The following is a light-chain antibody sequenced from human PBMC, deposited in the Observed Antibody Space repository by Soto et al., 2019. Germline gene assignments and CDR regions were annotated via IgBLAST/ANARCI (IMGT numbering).Light chain of an antibody. CDR2: DAS. CDR3: QHYGSPPWT. CDR1: QSVNSNY. V-gene: IGKV3-20*01. Sequence: EIVLAQSAGTLSLSPGERATLSCRASQSVNSNYFAWYQQKPGQAPRLLIYDASTRATGIPDRFTGNGSGTDFTLTISRLEPEDFAVYYCQHYGSPPWTFGQGTKVEIK. J-gene: IGKJ1*01.